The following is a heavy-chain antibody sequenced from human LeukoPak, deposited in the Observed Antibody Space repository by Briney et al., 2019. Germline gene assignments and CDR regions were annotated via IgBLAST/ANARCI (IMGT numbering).Heavy chain of an antibody. D-gene: IGHD4-17*01. CDR2: IYSSGST. CDR1: GGSISSSSYY. Sequence: SETLSLTCTVSGGSISSSSYYWGWIRQPPGKGLEWIGYIYSSGSTNYNPSLKSRVTISVDTSKNQFSLKLSSVAAADTAVYYCARDRHTTVTTYYFDHWGQGTLVTVSS. V-gene: IGHV4-61*01. CDR3: ARDRHTTVTTYYFDH. J-gene: IGHJ4*02.